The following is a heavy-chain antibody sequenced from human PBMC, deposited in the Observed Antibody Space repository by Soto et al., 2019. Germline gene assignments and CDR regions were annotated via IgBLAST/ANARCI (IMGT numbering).Heavy chain of an antibody. CDR2: ISGNGADT. CDR1: GFTFSSYA. CDR3: ARHEEEGPLDY. J-gene: IGHJ4*02. V-gene: IGHV3-23*01. Sequence: GSLRLSCGASGFTFSSYAMSWVRQAPGKGLEWVSAISGNGADTTYAESVRGRFTVSRDNAQNSLSLKLNSLRVEDTAVYYCARHEEEGPLDYWGQGTPVTVSS.